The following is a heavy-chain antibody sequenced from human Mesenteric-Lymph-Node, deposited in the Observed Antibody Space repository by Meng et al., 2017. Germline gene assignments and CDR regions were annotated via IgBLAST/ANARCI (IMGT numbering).Heavy chain of an antibody. V-gene: IGHV3-23*01. J-gene: IGHJ6*02. CDR1: GFTFSSYA. CDR2: ISGSGGST. CDR3: ARLYGSGTPDYYGMDV. D-gene: IGHD3-10*01. Sequence: GESLKISCAASGFTFSSYAMSWVRQAPGKGLEWVSAISGSGGSTYYADSVKGRFTISRDNSKNTLYLQMNSLRAEDTAVYYCARLYGSGTPDYYGMDVWGQGTTVTVSS.